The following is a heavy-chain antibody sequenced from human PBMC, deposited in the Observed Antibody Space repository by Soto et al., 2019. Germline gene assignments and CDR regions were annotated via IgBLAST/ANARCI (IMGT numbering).Heavy chain of an antibody. Sequence: SETLSLTCAVYGGSFSGYYWSWIRQPPGKGLEWIGYIFYSGYTNYNPSLKSRVTISVDTSKNQISLKLSSVTAADTAVYYCSTNHPDQFYLWARRSLVPVSA. CDR3: STNHPDQFYL. CDR2: IFYSGYT. CDR1: GGSFSGYY. J-gene: IGHJ2*01. V-gene: IGHV4-59*08.